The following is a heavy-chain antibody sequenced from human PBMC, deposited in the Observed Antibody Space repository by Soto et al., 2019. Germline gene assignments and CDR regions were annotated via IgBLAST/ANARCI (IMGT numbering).Heavy chain of an antibody. CDR1: GDTFSFYS. J-gene: IGHJ4*02. V-gene: IGHV1-69*02. CDR3: ACSYGSGYRACDY. Sequence: QVQLVQSGAEVRKPGSSVKVSCKASGDTFSFYSINWVRQAPGLGLEWMGRINPILSMSNYAQRFQGRVTMTADKSTSTAYMELSCLRSEDTAIYYCACSYGSGYRACDYWGQGALVTVSS. D-gene: IGHD3-10*01. CDR2: INPILSMS.